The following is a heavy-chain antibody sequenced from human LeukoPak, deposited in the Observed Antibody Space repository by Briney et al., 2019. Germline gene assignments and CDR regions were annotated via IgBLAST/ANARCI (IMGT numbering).Heavy chain of an antibody. CDR2: IRYDGSNK. CDR3: AREQRITMVRGFTTTYYFDY. J-gene: IGHJ4*02. V-gene: IGHV3-33*01. D-gene: IGHD3-10*01. CDR1: GFTFSSYG. Sequence: PGRSLRLSCAASGFTFSSYGMHWVRQAPGKGLEWVAVIRYDGSNKYYADSVKGRFTISRDNSKNTLYLQMNSLRAEDTAVYYCAREQRITMVRGFTTTYYFDYWGQGTLVTVSS.